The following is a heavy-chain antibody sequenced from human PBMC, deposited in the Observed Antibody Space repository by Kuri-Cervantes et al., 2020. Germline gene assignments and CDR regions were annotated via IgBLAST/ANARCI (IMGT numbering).Heavy chain of an antibody. V-gene: IGHV4-59*01. CDR2: IYYSGST. CDR3: ARISYYDSSGYLD. J-gene: IGHJ4*02. D-gene: IGHD3-22*01. Sequence: GSLRLHCTGSGGSISSYYWSWIRQPPGKGLEWIGYIYYSGSTNYNPSLKSRVTISVDTSKNQFSLKLSSVTAADTAVYYCARISYYDSSGYLDWGQGTLVTVSS. CDR1: GGSISSYY.